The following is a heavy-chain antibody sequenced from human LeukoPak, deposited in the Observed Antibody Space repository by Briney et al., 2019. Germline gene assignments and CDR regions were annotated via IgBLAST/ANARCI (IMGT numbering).Heavy chain of an antibody. CDR3: AREGRLAPWLVPGGWFDP. CDR2: ISASSGNT. D-gene: IGHD6-19*01. J-gene: IGHJ5*02. Sequence: GASVKVSCKASGYSFSSSGINWVRQAPGHGLEWMGWISASSGNTDYAQNFQGRVTMTTDTSTSTAYMELKSLRSDDTAVYYCAREGRLAPWLVPGGWFDPWGQGTLVTVSS. V-gene: IGHV1-18*01. CDR1: GYSFSSSG.